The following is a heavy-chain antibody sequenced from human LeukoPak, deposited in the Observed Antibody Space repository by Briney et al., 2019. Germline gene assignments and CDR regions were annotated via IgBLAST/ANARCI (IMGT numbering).Heavy chain of an antibody. Sequence: ASVKVSCKASGYTFTGYYMHWVRQAPGQGLEWMGWINPNSGGTNYAQKFQGRVTMTRDTSISTAYMGLSRLRSDDTAVYYCARNQYLLWFGELSGMDVWGQGTTVTVSS. CDR3: ARNQYLLWFGELSGMDV. D-gene: IGHD3-10*01. V-gene: IGHV1-2*02. J-gene: IGHJ6*02. CDR1: GYTFTGYY. CDR2: INPNSGGT.